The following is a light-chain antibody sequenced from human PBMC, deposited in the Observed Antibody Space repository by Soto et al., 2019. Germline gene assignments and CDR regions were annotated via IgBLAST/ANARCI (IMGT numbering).Light chain of an antibody. J-gene: IGLJ3*02. V-gene: IGLV1-36*01. CDR2: YDD. Sequence: QSVLTQPPSVSGAPGQRVTISCSGSSSNIGNNAVNWYQQLPGRAPRALIYYDDLLPSGVSKRFSGSKSGTSVSLAISGLQSDDEADYYCAAWDDTLSGVVFGGATKVTVL. CDR1: SSNIGNNA. CDR3: AAWDDTLSGVV.